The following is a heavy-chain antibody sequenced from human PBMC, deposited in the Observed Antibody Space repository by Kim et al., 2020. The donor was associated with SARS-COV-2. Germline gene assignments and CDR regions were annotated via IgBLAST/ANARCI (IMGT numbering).Heavy chain of an antibody. CDR2: IIPIFGTA. J-gene: IGHJ6*02. CDR1: GGTFSSYA. CDR3: ARHLVVVPAAQSGDDYYYYYGMDV. V-gene: IGHV1-69*13. Sequence: SVKVSCKASGGTFSSYAISWVRQAPGQWLEWMGGIIPIFGTANYAQKFQGRVTITADESTSTAYMELSSLRSEDTAVYYCARHLVVVPAAQSGDDYYYYYGMDVWGQGTTITVSS. D-gene: IGHD2-2*01.